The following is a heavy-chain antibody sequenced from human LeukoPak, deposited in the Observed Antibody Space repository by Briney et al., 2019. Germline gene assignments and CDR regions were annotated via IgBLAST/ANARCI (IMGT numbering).Heavy chain of an antibody. Sequence: PGGSLRLSCAASGFTFSSYAMSWVRQAPGKGLEWVSAISGSGGSTYYADSVKGRFTISRDNSRNTLYLQMNSLRAEDTAVYYCAKDYVPRLYYFDYWGQGTLVTVSS. CDR3: AKDYVPRLYYFDY. J-gene: IGHJ4*02. CDR1: GFTFSSYA. V-gene: IGHV3-23*01. D-gene: IGHD3-16*01. CDR2: ISGSGGST.